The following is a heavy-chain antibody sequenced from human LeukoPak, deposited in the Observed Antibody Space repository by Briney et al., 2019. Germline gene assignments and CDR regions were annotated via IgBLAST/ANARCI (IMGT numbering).Heavy chain of an antibody. CDR1: GGTFSSYA. J-gene: IGHJ5*02. V-gene: IGHV1-69*13. CDR2: IIPIFGTA. CDR3: ARESRYDFWSGYGWFDP. D-gene: IGHD3-3*01. Sequence: SVKVSCKASGGTFSSYAIGWVRQAPGQGLEWMGGIIPIFGTANYAQKFQGRVTITADESTSTAYMELSSLRSEDTAVYYCARESRYDFWSGYGWFDPWGQGTLVTVSS.